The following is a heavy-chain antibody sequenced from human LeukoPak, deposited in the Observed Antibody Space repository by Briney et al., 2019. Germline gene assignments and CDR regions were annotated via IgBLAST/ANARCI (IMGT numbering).Heavy chain of an antibody. D-gene: IGHD6-6*01. CDR2: IYHSGST. CDR3: ARELAARRGYFDY. J-gene: IGHJ4*02. CDR1: GGSISSYY. Sequence: SETLSLTCTVSGGSISSYYWSWIRQPPGKGLEWIGYIYHSGSTYYNPSLKSRVTISVDRSRNQFSLKLSSVTAADTAVYYCARELAARRGYFDYWGQGTLVTVSS. V-gene: IGHV4-59*12.